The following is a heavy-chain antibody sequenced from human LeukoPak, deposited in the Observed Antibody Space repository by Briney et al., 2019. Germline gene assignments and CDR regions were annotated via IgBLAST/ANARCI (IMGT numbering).Heavy chain of an antibody. CDR1: GSSISSGGYY. V-gene: IGHV4-31*03. Sequence: SETLSLTCTVSGSSISSGGYYWSWIRQHPGRGLVWIGYIYYSGSTFYNPSLKSRVTISVDTSKNQFSLKLSSVTAADTAVYYCARSLGKFDYWGQGTLVTVSS. D-gene: IGHD3-10*01. CDR3: ARSLGKFDY. CDR2: IYYSGST. J-gene: IGHJ4*02.